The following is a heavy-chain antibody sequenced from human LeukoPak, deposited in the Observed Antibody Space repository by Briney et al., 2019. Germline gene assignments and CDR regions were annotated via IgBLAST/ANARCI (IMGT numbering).Heavy chain of an antibody. CDR2: ISYDGSNK. D-gene: IGHD4-11*01. CDR3: ARTYSNYDAFDI. CDR1: GFTFSSYA. J-gene: IGHJ3*02. Sequence: GRSLRLSCAASGFTFSSYALHWVRQAPGKGLEWVAVISYDGSNKYYADSVKGRFTISRDNSKNTLYLQMNSLRAEDTAVYYCARTYSNYDAFDIWGQGTMVTVSS. V-gene: IGHV3-30-3*01.